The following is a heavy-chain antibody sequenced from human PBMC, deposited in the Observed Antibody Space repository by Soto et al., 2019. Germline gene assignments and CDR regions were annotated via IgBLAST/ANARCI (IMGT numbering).Heavy chain of an antibody. Sequence: SETLSLTCTVSGGSISSYYWSWIRQPPGKGLEWIGYIYYSESTNYNPSLKSRVTISVDTSKNQFSLKLRSVTDADTAVYYCARSQSGYSRSRTLFDPWGQGTLVTVSS. CDR1: GGSISSYY. J-gene: IGHJ5*02. CDR3: ARSQSGYSRSRTLFDP. V-gene: IGHV4-59*01. D-gene: IGHD6-13*01. CDR2: IYYSEST.